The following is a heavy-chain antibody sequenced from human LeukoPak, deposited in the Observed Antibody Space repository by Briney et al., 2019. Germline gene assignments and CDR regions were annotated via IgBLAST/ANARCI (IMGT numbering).Heavy chain of an antibody. CDR2: IRQDGGEK. Sequence: GGSLRLSYTASRFSSSTHWMSWVRQAPGKGLEWVANIRQDGGEKYYGDSLKGRFTISRDNGKNSLYLQMNSLRAEDTAVYYCARQGDWNFEYWGQGTLVTVSS. CDR1: RFSSSTHW. V-gene: IGHV3-7*01. CDR3: ARQGDWNFEY. D-gene: IGHD3/OR15-3a*01. J-gene: IGHJ4*02.